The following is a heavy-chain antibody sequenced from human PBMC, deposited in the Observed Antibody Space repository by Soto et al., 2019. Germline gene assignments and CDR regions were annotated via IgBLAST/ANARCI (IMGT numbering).Heavy chain of an antibody. J-gene: IGHJ4*02. CDR3: ASRPSAAHYLGVFDY. CDR1: GFTFSTYW. CDR2: IKRDGSET. D-gene: IGHD3-10*01. Sequence: GGSLRLSCAASGFTFSTYWMTWLRQAPGKGPEWVANIKRDGSETYYVDSVKGRFTISRDNANNLLFLQMNNLRAEDTAVYFCASRPSAAHYLGVFDYWGPGTPVTVSS. V-gene: IGHV3-7*03.